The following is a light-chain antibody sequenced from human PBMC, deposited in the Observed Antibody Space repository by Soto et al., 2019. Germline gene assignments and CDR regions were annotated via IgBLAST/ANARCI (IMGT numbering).Light chain of an antibody. J-gene: IGKJ1*01. CDR3: HQYYSYPRT. Sequence: AIRMTQSPSSLSASTGDRVTITCRASQGISSYLAWYQQKPGKAPKLLIYAASTLQSGVPSRFSGSGSGTDFTLNFSCLQSEDLATYYCHQYYSYPRTFGQGTKVEIK. CDR2: AAS. V-gene: IGKV1-8*01. CDR1: QGISSY.